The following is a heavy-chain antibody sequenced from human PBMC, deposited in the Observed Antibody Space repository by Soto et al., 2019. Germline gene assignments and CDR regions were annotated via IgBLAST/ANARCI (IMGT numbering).Heavy chain of an antibody. CDR1: GFTFRSYA. Sequence: EVQLLESGGGLVQPGGSLRLSCAASGFTFRSYAMSWVRQAPGKGLEWVSAISGSGGSTYYADSVKGRFTISRDNSKNTLYLQMNSLRAEDTAVYYCAKAGGGSYYYYGMDVWGQGTTVTVSS. CDR2: ISGSGGST. CDR3: AKAGGGSYYYYGMDV. V-gene: IGHV3-23*01. D-gene: IGHD1-26*01. J-gene: IGHJ6*02.